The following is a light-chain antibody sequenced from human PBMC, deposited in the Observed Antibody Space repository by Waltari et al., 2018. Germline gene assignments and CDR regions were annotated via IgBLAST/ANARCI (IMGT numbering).Light chain of an antibody. J-gene: IGKJ3*01. CDR3: QQYYSTPLT. CDR1: QSVFYSSNNKNY. V-gene: IGKV4-1*01. Sequence: DIVMTQSPDSLAVSLGERAPINCKSSQSVFYSSNNKNYLSWYHKKPGQPPKLLIFWAAMRDSGFPDRFRGSGFGTDFTLIIGSLQTEDVAVYYCQQYYSTPLTVGPGTKVEI. CDR2: WAA.